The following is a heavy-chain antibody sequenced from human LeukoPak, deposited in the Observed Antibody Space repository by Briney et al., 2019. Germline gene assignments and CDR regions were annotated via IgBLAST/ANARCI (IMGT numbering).Heavy chain of an antibody. J-gene: IGHJ4*02. V-gene: IGHV3-48*03. CDR1: GFTFSSYE. D-gene: IGHD2-21*01. CDR2: ISSSGSTI. CDR3: ARDSLVGFDY. Sequence: GGSLRLFCAASGFTFSSYEMNWVRQAPGKGLEWVSYISSSGSTIYYADSVKGRFTISRDNAKNSLYLQMNSLRGEDTAVYYCARDSLVGFDYWGQGTLVTVSS.